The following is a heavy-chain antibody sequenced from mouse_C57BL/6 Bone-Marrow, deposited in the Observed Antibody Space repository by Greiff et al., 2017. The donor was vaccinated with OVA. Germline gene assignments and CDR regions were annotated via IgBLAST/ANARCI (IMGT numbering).Heavy chain of an antibody. Sequence: VQLQQSGPELVKPGASVKISCKASGYSFTGYYMNWVKQSPEKSLEWIGEINPSTGGTTYNQKFKAKATLTVDKSSSTAYMQLKSLTSEDSAVYYCAREGVTGTGFAYWGQGTLVTVSA. D-gene: IGHD4-1*01. J-gene: IGHJ3*01. CDR3: AREGVTGTGFAY. CDR2: INPSTGGT. V-gene: IGHV1-42*01. CDR1: GYSFTGYY.